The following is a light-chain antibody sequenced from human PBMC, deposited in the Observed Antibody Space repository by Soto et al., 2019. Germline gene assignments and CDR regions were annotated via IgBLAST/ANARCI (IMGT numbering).Light chain of an antibody. V-gene: IGLV2-14*01. CDR3: NSYTTSGTLV. CDR2: EVS. Sequence: QSALTQPASVSGSPGQSITISCTGTSSDVGNYNFVSWYQHHPGRAPKLMIYEVSNRPSGVSNRFSGSKSDNTASLTISGLQAEDEAHYYCNSYTTSGTLVFGGGTKLTVL. J-gene: IGLJ3*02. CDR1: SSDVGNYNF.